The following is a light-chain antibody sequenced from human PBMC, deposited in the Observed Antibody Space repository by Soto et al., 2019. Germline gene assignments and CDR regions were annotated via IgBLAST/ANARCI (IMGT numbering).Light chain of an antibody. J-gene: IGKJ2*01. CDR3: QQYGRSPPFT. V-gene: IGKV3-20*01. Sequence: IVLTQSPGTLSLSPGERATLSCRASQSVSSTYMTWYQQNPGPAPRLLIYGASSRATGIPDRFSGSGSGTDFTLTISRLVPEDFAVYFCQQYGRSPPFTFGQGTKVEIK. CDR2: GAS. CDR1: QSVSSTY.